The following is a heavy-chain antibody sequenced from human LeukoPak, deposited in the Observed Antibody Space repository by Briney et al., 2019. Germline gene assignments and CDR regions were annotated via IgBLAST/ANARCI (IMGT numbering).Heavy chain of an antibody. CDR3: AKGYYDILTGHSPGMDV. J-gene: IGHJ6*02. CDR1: GFTFSSYG. D-gene: IGHD3-9*01. CDR2: ISYDGSNK. Sequence: GRSLRLSCAASGFTFSSYGMHWVRQAPGKGLEWVVVISYDGSNKYYADSVKGRFTISRDNSKNTLYRQMNSLRAEDTAVYYCAKGYYDILTGHSPGMDVWGQGTTVTVSS. V-gene: IGHV3-30*18.